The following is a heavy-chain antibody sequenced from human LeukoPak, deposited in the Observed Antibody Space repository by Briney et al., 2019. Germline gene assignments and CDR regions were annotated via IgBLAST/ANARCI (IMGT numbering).Heavy chain of an antibody. Sequence: GGSLRLSCAASGFTFSSYSMNWVRQAPGKGLEWVSSISSSSYIYHADSVKGRFTISRDNAKNSLYLQMNSLRAEDTAVYYCARDLRQQLGFDYWGQGTLVTVSS. CDR2: ISSSSYI. V-gene: IGHV3-21*01. CDR1: GFTFSSYS. J-gene: IGHJ4*02. CDR3: ARDLRQQLGFDY. D-gene: IGHD6-13*01.